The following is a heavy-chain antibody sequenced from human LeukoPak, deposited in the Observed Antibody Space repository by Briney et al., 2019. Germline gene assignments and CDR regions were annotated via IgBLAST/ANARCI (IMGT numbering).Heavy chain of an antibody. J-gene: IGHJ4*02. CDR3: AGGLFYYDSSGYPGDY. CDR2: IYYSGST. V-gene: IGHV4-59*01. CDR1: GGSISSYY. Sequence: SETLSLTCTVSGGSISSYYWSWIRQPPGKGLEWIGYIYYSGSTNYNPSLKSRVTISVDTSKHQFSLKLSSVTAADTAVYYCAGGLFYYDSSGYPGDYWGQGTLVTVSS. D-gene: IGHD3-22*01.